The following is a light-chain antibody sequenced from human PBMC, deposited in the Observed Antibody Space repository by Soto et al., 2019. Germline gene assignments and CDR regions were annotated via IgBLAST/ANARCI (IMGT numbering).Light chain of an antibody. CDR3: SSYTSSSTPYV. CDR1: SSDVARYNY. CDR2: DVA. J-gene: IGLJ1*01. Sequence: LTQPASVSGSPGQSITISCTGTSSDVARYNYVSWYQQHPVKAPKLIIYDVANRPSGVSDRFSASKSGNTASLTISGLQADDEADYYCSSYTSSSTPYVFGPGTKVTVL. V-gene: IGLV2-14*01.